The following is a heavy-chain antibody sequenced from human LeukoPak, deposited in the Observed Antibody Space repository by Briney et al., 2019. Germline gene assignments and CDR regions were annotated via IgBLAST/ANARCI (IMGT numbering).Heavy chain of an antibody. CDR1: GDSISSYY. Sequence: PSETLSLTCTVSGDSISSYYWSWIRQPPGKGLEWIGYIYYSGSTNYNPSLKSRVTISVDTSKNQFSLKLSSVTAADTAVYYCARRVSSGWYTEGAFDIWGQGTMVTVSS. V-gene: IGHV4-59*08. CDR3: ARRVSSGWYTEGAFDI. D-gene: IGHD6-19*01. CDR2: IYYSGST. J-gene: IGHJ3*02.